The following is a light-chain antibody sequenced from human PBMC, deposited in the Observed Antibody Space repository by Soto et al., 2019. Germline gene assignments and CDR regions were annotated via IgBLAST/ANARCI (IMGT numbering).Light chain of an antibody. V-gene: IGKV1-39*01. CDR3: QQSYSTPPIT. CDR1: HSISGS. Sequence: DIQMTQSPSSLSASVRDRVTITCRASHSISGSLKWYQQKPGKAPKLLIYGASTLQSGVPSRFSGSGSGTDFTLTISSLQPEDFATYYCQQSYSTPPITFGQGTRLEIK. CDR2: GAS. J-gene: IGKJ5*01.